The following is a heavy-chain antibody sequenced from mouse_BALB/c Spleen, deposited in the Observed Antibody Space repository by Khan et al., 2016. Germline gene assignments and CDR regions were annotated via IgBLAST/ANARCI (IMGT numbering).Heavy chain of an antibody. CDR1: GYTFSSYW. CDR2: ILPGSGST. J-gene: IGHJ2*01. V-gene: IGHV1-9*01. CDR3: ANGDY. Sequence: VQLQESGAELMKPGASVKISCTATGYTFSSYWIEWVKQRPGKGLEWIGVILPGSGSTKYKDKFKGKATFTTDTYYNTAYMQLSSLTSEDSAVYYCANGDYLGQGTTLTVSS.